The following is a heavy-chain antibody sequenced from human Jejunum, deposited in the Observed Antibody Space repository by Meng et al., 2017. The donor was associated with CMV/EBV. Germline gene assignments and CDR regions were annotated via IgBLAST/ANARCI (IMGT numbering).Heavy chain of an antibody. CDR3: ARHPGLEDYFFDY. V-gene: IGHV1-3*01. Sequence: KTSGYTFVSYTLHWLRQAPGQTLEWMGSINAGNGNRPYSENYQGRVIIAGDTSASATYMELSSLRSEDTAVYYCARHPGLEDYFFDYWGQGTLVTVSS. CDR2: INAGNGNR. D-gene: IGHD1-14*01. J-gene: IGHJ4*02. CDR1: GYTFVSYT.